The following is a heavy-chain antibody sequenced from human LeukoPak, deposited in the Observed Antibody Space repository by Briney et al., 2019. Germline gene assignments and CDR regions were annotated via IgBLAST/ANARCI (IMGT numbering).Heavy chain of an antibody. D-gene: IGHD6-13*01. CDR2: IYTSGST. Sequence: SETLSLTCTVSGGSISSYCWNWIRQPAGKGLEWIGRIYTSGSTNYNPSLKSRVTMSVDTSKNQFSLKLSSVTAADTAVYYCASGGRPGIAAALNWFDPWGQGTLVTVSS. J-gene: IGHJ5*02. CDR1: GGSISSYC. V-gene: IGHV4-4*07. CDR3: ASGGRPGIAAALNWFDP.